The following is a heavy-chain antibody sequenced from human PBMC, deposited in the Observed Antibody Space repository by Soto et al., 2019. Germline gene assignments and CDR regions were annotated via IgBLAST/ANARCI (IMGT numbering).Heavy chain of an antibody. Sequence: QVQLVQSGPEVKKPGASVKVSCKASGYTLTDHGISWVRQAPGQGLEWMGWINPYNANTRYGEKVQGRVTMTTDTSRTVYRELPGLTSDDTAVYYCARDWTSPSCVSSSCPRGGWLDPWGQGSLVTVSS. J-gene: IGHJ5*02. CDR3: ARDWTSPSCVSSSCPRGGWLDP. CDR1: GYTLTDHG. CDR2: INPYNANT. D-gene: IGHD2-15*01. V-gene: IGHV1-18*04.